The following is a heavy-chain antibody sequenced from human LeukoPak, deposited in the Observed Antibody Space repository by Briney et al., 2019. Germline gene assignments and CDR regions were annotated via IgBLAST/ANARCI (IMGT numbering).Heavy chain of an antibody. J-gene: IGHJ5*02. CDR3: ASVPGP. CDR2: ISYDGSNK. V-gene: IGHV3-30-3*01. Sequence: PGGSLRLSCAASGFTFSSYAMHWVHQAPGKGLEWVAVISYDGSNKYYADSVKGRFTISRDNSKNTLYLQMNSLRAEDTAVYYCASVPGPWGQGTLVTVSS. CDR1: GFTFSSYA. D-gene: IGHD3-10*02.